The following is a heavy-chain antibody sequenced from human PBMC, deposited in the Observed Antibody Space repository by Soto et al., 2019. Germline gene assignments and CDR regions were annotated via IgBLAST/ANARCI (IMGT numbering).Heavy chain of an antibody. CDR2: IIPLFNST. J-gene: IGHJ4*02. CDR3: AREGRGKKAGYNGLVSLGY. CDR1: GSRFSNYV. V-gene: IGHV1-69*06. D-gene: IGHD2-2*02. Sequence: QVQLVQSGAEVKTPGSSLKVSCKVSGSRFSNYVISWVRQAPGHGLEWLGRIIPLFNSTKYAQNFQGRVTITADKSTSTASLELSSLRSDDTAVYYCAREGRGKKAGYNGLVSLGYWGQGTLVTVSS.